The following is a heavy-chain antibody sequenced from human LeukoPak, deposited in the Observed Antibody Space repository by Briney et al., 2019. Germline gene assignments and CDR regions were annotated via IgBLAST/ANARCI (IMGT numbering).Heavy chain of an antibody. Sequence: PGGSLRLSCAASGFTFSSYWMHWVRQAPGKGLEWVSVIYRGGSTNYADSAKGRFTISRDNSKNTLYLQMNSLRAEDTAVYYCARGDWNFDYWGQGTLVTVSS. CDR2: IYRGGST. J-gene: IGHJ4*02. CDR1: GFTFSSYW. D-gene: IGHD1-1*01. V-gene: IGHV3-53*01. CDR3: ARGDWNFDY.